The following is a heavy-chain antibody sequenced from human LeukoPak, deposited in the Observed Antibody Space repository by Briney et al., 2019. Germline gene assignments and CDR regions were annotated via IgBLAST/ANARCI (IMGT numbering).Heavy chain of an antibody. CDR2: IYYSGST. D-gene: IGHD3-3*01. CDR1: GGSISSSSYY. CDR3: ASPPAPYDFWSGYYSH. J-gene: IGHJ4*02. Sequence: PSETLSLTCTVSGGSISSSSYYWGWIRQPPGKGLEWIGSIYYSGSTYYNPSLKSRVTISVDTSKNQFSLKLSSVTAADTAVYYCASPPAPYDFWSGYYSHWGQGTLVTVSS. V-gene: IGHV4-39*01.